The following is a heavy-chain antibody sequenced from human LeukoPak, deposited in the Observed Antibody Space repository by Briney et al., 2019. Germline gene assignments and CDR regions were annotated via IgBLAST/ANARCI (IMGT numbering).Heavy chain of an antibody. CDR2: IKYDGSDA. J-gene: IGHJ4*02. Sequence: GGSLRLSCSGSGFTFGYYPISWFRQAPGKGLEWVANIKYDGSDAYYVDSVKGRFLISRDNAKNSVYLQMSSLRAEDTTVFYCARGPFCTSTSCQGFFDYWGQGILVTVSS. V-gene: IGHV3-7*04. CDR3: ARGPFCTSTSCQGFFDY. D-gene: IGHD2-2*01. CDR1: GFTFGYYP.